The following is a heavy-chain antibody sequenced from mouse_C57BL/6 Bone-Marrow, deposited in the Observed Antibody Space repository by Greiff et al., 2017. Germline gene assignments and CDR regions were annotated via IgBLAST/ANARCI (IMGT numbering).Heavy chain of an antibody. CDR2: IRLKSDNYAT. D-gene: IGHD1-1*01. CDR3: TGGNYYGSSHFDY. Sequence: DVMLVESGGGLVQPGGSMKLSCVASGFTFSNYWMNWVRQSPEKGLEWVAQIRLKSDNYATHYAESVKGRFTISRDDPKSSVYLQMNNLRAEDTGIYHCTGGNYYGSSHFDYWGQGTTLTVSS. CDR1: GFTFSNYW. J-gene: IGHJ2*01. V-gene: IGHV6-3*01.